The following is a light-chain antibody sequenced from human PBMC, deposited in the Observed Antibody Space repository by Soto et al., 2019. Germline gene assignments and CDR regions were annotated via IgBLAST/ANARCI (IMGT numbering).Light chain of an antibody. J-gene: IGKJ2*01. CDR1: QSVSSSY. CDR3: QQYGSSALHT. CDR2: GAS. Sequence: EIVLTQSPGTLSLSPGERATLSCRASQSVSSSYLAWYQQKPGQAPRLLIYGASGRATGIPDRFSGSGSETHFTPTITRLQTEDFAVYYCQQYGSSALHTFGQGTKLEIK. V-gene: IGKV3-20*01.